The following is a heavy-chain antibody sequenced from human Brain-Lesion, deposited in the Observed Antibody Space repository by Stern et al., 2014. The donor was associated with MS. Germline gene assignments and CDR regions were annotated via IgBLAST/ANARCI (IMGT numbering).Heavy chain of an antibody. CDR2: IKEDGSEQ. V-gene: IGHV3-7*01. CDR3: ARRVLVAMGGYPKTLDV. J-gene: IGHJ6*02. Sequence: EVQLVESGGVLVQPGGSLKLSCAASGFTFSRYWMTWVRQAPGKGLEWVANIKEDGSEQYYVDSVKGRFTMSRDNAKNSLYLQMKSLRAEDTAVYYCARRVLVAMGGYPKTLDVWGRGTTGTVS. CDR1: GFTFSRYW. D-gene: IGHD2-2*01.